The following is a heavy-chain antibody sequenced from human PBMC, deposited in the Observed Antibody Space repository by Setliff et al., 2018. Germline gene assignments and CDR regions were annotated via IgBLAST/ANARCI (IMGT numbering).Heavy chain of an antibody. D-gene: IGHD5-12*01. V-gene: IGHV3-23*01. Sequence: GGSLRLSCAASGFTFSSYAMSWVRQAPGKGLEWVSAISGSGGSTYYADSVKGRFTISRDNSKNSLYLQMNSLRAEDTAVYYCARADSGYVQALVYWGQGTLVTVSS. J-gene: IGHJ4*02. CDR1: GFTFSSYA. CDR2: ISGSGGST. CDR3: ARADSGYVQALVY.